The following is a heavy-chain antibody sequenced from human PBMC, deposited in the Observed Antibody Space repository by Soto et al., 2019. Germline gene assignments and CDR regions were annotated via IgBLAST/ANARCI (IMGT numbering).Heavy chain of an antibody. Sequence: GTLSLTCTVSGGSISSYYWSWIRQPPGKGLEWIGYIYYSGSTNYNPSLKSRVTISIDTSKNQFSLKLSSVTAADTAVYYYARKADYGDYPRNWFGPWGQGTLVTVSS. J-gene: IGHJ5*02. V-gene: IGHV4-59*01. CDR3: ARKADYGDYPRNWFGP. CDR1: GGSISSYY. D-gene: IGHD4-17*01. CDR2: IYYSGST.